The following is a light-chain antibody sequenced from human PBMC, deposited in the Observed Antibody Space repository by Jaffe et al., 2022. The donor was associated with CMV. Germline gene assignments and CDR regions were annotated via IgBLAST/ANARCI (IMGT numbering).Light chain of an antibody. CDR2: KAS. CDR1: QSISSW. J-gene: IGKJ1*01. CDR3: QQYNSYPRT. Sequence: DIQMTQSPSTLSASVGDRVTITCRASQSISSWLAWYQQKPGKAPKLLIYKASTLETGVPSRFSGSGSGTEFNFTISSLQPDDFATYYCQQYNSYPRTFGQGTKVGIK. V-gene: IGKV1-5*03.